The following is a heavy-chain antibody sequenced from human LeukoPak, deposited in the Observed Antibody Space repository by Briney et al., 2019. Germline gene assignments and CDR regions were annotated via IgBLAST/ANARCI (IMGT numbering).Heavy chain of an antibody. CDR1: GYTFTSYG. J-gene: IGHJ4*02. Sequence: ASVKVSCKASGYTFTSYGISWVRQAPGQGLEWMGWISAYNGNTNYAQKLQGRVTMTTDTSTSTAYMELRSLRSDDTAVYYCAIDLGEFWSGYYAPGYWGQGTLITVSS. V-gene: IGHV1-18*01. D-gene: IGHD3-3*01. CDR3: AIDLGEFWSGYYAPGY. CDR2: ISAYNGNT.